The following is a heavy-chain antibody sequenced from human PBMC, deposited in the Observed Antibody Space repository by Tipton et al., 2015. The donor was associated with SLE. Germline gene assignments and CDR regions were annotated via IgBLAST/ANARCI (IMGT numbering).Heavy chain of an antibody. Sequence: TLSLTCAVYGGSFSGYYWSWIRQPPGKGLEWIGEINHSGSTNYNPSLKSRVTISVDTSKNQSSLKLSSVTAADTAVYYCASRPSSSWYNYYYYYYMDVWGKGTTVTVSS. D-gene: IGHD6-13*01. J-gene: IGHJ6*03. CDR1: GGSFSGYY. CDR2: INHSGST. V-gene: IGHV4-34*01. CDR3: ASRPSSSWYNYYYYYYMDV.